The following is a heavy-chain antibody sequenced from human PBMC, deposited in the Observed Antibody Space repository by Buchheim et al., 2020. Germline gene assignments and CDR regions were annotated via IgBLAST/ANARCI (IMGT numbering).Heavy chain of an antibody. D-gene: IGHD3-22*01. J-gene: IGHJ4*02. CDR3: AKAITKIVDAIDY. CDR1: GFTFSSYG. Sequence: QVQLVESGGGVVQPGRSLRLSCAASGFTFSSYGMHWVRQAPGKGLEWVAVISYDGSNKFYADSVKGRFTISRDNYQNTLFLQMNSLRTEDTALYYCAKAITKIVDAIDYWGQGTL. CDR2: ISYDGSNK. V-gene: IGHV3-30*18.